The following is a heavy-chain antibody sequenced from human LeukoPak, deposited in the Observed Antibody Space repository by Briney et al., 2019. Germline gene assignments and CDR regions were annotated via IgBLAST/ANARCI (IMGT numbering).Heavy chain of an antibody. Sequence: SETLSLTCTVSGGSISSGGYYWNWIRQHPGKGLEWIGYIYCSGSTYYNPSLKSRVTISVDTSKNQFSLKLSSVTAADTAVYYCASSGPAAALFDYWGQGTLVTVSS. CDR1: GGSISSGGYY. CDR2: IYCSGST. J-gene: IGHJ4*02. D-gene: IGHD2-2*01. V-gene: IGHV4-31*03. CDR3: ASSGPAAALFDY.